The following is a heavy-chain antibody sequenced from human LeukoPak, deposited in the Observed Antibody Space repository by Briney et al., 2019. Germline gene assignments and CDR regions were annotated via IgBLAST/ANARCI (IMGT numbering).Heavy chain of an antibody. Sequence: PGGSLRLSCAASGFTFSSYSMNWVRQAPGKGLEWVSSISSSSSYIYYADSVKGRFTISRDSAKNSLYLQMNSLRAEDTAVYYCARDQIVGATIDYWGQGTLVTVSS. D-gene: IGHD1-26*01. CDR2: ISSSSSYI. CDR3: ARDQIVGATIDY. J-gene: IGHJ4*02. CDR1: GFTFSSYS. V-gene: IGHV3-21*01.